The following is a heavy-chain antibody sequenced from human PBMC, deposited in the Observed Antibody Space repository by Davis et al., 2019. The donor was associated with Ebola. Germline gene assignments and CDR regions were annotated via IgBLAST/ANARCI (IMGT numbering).Heavy chain of an antibody. Sequence: GESLKISCQGSACAFNKFWIGWVRQVPGKGLEWMGMIYHEDSDTRYSPSFQDQVTISADKSISTAYLQWSSLKASDTAMYYCARPGIAAAGRVLGPFDYWGQGTLVTVSS. CDR2: IYHEDSDT. D-gene: IGHD6-13*01. V-gene: IGHV5-51*01. CDR1: ACAFNKFW. J-gene: IGHJ4*02. CDR3: ARPGIAAAGRVLGPFDY.